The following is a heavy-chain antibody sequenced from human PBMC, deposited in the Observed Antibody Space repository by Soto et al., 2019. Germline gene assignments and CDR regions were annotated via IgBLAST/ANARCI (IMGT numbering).Heavy chain of an antibody. CDR3: ARGRYCLTGRCFPNWFDS. J-gene: IGHJ5*01. D-gene: IGHD7-27*01. CDR2: IYKSATT. V-gene: IGHV4-30-4*01. CDR1: GDSISNLDYF. Sequence: SATLSITCSVSGDSISNLDYFWAWIRQPPGQALEYIGYIYKSATTYYNPSFESRVAISVDTSKSQFSLNVTSVTAADTAVYFCARGRYCLTGRCFPNWFDSWGQGALVTVSS.